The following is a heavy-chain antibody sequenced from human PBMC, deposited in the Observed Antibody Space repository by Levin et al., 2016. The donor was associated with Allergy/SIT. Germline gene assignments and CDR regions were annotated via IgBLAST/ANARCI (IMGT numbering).Heavy chain of an antibody. V-gene: IGHV3-23*01. Sequence: WIRQPPGKGLEWVSAISGSGGSTYYADSVKGRFTISRDNSKNTLYLQMNSLRAEDTAVYYCAKDRSRFVVVPAAILFDYWGQGTLVTVSS. D-gene: IGHD2-2*01. J-gene: IGHJ4*02. CDR2: ISGSGGST. CDR3: AKDRSRFVVVPAAILFDY.